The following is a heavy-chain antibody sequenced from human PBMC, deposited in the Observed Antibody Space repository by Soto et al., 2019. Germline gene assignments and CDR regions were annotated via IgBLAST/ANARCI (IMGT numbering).Heavy chain of an antibody. J-gene: IGHJ6*02. V-gene: IGHV1-69*13. CDR3: ARSPHYYGSGRLNYGMDV. D-gene: IGHD3-10*01. Sequence: SVKVSCKASGGTFSSYAISWVRQAPGQGLEWMGGIIPIFGTANYAQKFQGRVTITADESTSTAYMELSSLRSEDTAVYYCARSPHYYGSGRLNYGMDVWGQGTTVTASS. CDR1: GGTFSSYA. CDR2: IIPIFGTA.